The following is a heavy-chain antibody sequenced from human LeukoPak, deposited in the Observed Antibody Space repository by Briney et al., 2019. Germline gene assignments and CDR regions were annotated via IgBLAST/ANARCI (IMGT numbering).Heavy chain of an antibody. CDR2: INPSGGST. J-gene: IGHJ5*02. CDR1: GYTFTSYY. V-gene: IGHV1-46*01. D-gene: IGHD3-22*01. Sequence: ASVKVSCKASGYTFTSYYMHWVRQAPGQGLEWMGIINPSGGSTSYAQKFQGRVTVTRDTSTSTVYMELSSLRSEDTAVYYCARDYYDSSGYYYHWFDPWGQGTLVTVSS. CDR3: ARDYYDSSGYYYHWFDP.